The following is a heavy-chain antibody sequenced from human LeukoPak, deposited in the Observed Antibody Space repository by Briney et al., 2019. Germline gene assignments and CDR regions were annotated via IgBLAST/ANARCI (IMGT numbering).Heavy chain of an antibody. D-gene: IGHD1-26*01. CDR1: GGSITNYY. CDR2: IHYSGST. CDR3: ARDWDEWELCY. J-gene: IGHJ4*02. V-gene: IGHV4-59*01. Sequence: SETLSLTCTVSGGSITNYYWTWIRQPPGKGLEWIGYIHYSGSTNYNPSLKSRVTISVDTSKNQFSLKLSSVTAADTAVYYCARDWDEWELCYWGQGTLVTVSS.